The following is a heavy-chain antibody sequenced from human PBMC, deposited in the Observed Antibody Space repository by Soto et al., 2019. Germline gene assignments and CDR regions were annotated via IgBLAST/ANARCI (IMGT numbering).Heavy chain of an antibody. D-gene: IGHD2-2*01. CDR1: GGSFSGYY. CDR3: ARVLRYCSSTSCYEAGYYYYGMDV. Sequence: SETLSLTCAVYGGSFSGYYWSWIRQPPGKGLGWIGEINHSGSTNYNPSLKSRVTISVDTSKNQFSLKLSSVTAADTAVYYCARVLRYCSSTSCYEAGYYYYGMDVWGPGTTVTVSS. V-gene: IGHV4-34*01. J-gene: IGHJ6*02. CDR2: INHSGST.